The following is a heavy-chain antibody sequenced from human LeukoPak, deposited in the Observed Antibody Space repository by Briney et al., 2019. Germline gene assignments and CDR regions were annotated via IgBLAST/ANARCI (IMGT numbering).Heavy chain of an antibody. CDR1: GFTFDDYG. CDR2: INTAASST. CDR3: ARDSLYCSSTSCEAFDI. D-gene: IGHD2-2*01. J-gene: IGHJ3*02. V-gene: IGHV3-74*01. Sequence: PGGSLRLSCAASGFTFDDYGMSWVRQAPGKGLVWVSRINTAASSTSYADAVKGRFTISRDNAKNTLYLQMNSLRAEDTAVYYCARDSLYCSSTSCEAFDIWGQGTMVTVSS.